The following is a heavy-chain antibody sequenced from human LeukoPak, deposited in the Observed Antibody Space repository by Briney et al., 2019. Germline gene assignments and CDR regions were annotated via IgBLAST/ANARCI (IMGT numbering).Heavy chain of an antibody. D-gene: IGHD3-22*01. CDR2: IYYSGST. Sequence: SETLSLTCAVYGGSFSGYYWSWIRQPPGKGLEWIGSIYYSGSTYYNPSLKSRVTISVDTSKNQFSLKLSSVTAADTAVYYCARVGYDSSGYYYHYYYMDVWGKGTTVTISS. CDR1: GGSFSGYY. CDR3: ARVGYDSSGYYYHYYYMDV. J-gene: IGHJ6*03. V-gene: IGHV4-34*01.